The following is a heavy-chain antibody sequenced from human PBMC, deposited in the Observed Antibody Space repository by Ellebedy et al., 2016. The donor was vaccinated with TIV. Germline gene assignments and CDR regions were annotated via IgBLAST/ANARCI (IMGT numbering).Heavy chain of an antibody. CDR1: GYSSTSYW. CDR2: IYPGDSDT. V-gene: IGHV5-51*01. Sequence: GESLKISCKGSGYSSTSYWIGWVRQMPGKGLEWMGIIYPGDSDTRYSPSFQGQVTISADKSISTAYLQWSSLKASDTAMYYCAREKRIQLWSTFGPKGYFDYWGQGTLVTVSS. J-gene: IGHJ4*02. D-gene: IGHD5-18*01. CDR3: AREKRIQLWSTFGPKGYFDY.